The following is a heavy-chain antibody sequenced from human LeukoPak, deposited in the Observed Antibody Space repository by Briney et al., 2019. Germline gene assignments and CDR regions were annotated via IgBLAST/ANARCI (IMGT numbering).Heavy chain of an antibody. Sequence: PGGSLRLSCAASGFTFSSYEMNWVRQAPGKGLEWVSYISSSGSTIYYADSVKGRFTISRDNAKNSLYRQMNSLRAEDTAVYYCARDRSGVDYWGQGTLVTVSS. CDR3: ARDRSGVDY. V-gene: IGHV3-48*03. CDR1: GFTFSSYE. D-gene: IGHD1-14*01. CDR2: ISSSGSTI. J-gene: IGHJ4*02.